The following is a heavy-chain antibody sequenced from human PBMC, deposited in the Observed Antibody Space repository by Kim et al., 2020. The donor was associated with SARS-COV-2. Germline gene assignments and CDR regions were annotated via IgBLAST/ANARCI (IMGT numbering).Heavy chain of an antibody. Sequence: GGSLRLSCAASGFTFSDYFMSWIRQAPGKGLEWVSYISSSCTYTNYADSVKGRFTISRDNAKNSLYLQMNSLRAEDTAVYYCARDTTTAAADNYYYYGMDVWGQGTTVTVSS. CDR3: ARDTTTAAADNYYYYGMDV. V-gene: IGHV3-11*06. CDR2: ISSSCTYT. CDR1: GFTFSDYF. J-gene: IGHJ6*02. D-gene: IGHD6-13*01.